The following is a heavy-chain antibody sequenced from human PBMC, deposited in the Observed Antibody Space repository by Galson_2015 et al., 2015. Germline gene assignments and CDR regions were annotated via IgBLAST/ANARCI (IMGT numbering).Heavy chain of an antibody. J-gene: IGHJ4*02. V-gene: IGHV3-20*04. CDR2: INWNGGST. D-gene: IGHD2-2*01. CDR3: ARDNVAVGYFDY. CDR1: GFTFDDYG. Sequence: SLRLSCAASGFTFDDYGMSWVRQAPGKGLEWVSGINWNGGSTGYADSAKGRFTISRDNAKNSLYLQMNSLRAEDTALYYCARDNVAVGYFDYWGQGTLVTVSS.